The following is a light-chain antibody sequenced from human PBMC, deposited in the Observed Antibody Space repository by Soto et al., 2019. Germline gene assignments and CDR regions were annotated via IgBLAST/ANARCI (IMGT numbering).Light chain of an antibody. CDR2: GVS. Sequence: ENVFTQSPCTLSLSPGERATLSCRGSQSVSSSYLAWYQQKPGQAPRLLIYGVSSRATGIPDRFSGSGSGTDFTLTISRLEPEDFAVYYCQQCIISQTFGQGTKVDIK. CDR3: QQCIISQT. CDR1: QSVSSSY. J-gene: IGKJ1*01. V-gene: IGKV3-20*01.